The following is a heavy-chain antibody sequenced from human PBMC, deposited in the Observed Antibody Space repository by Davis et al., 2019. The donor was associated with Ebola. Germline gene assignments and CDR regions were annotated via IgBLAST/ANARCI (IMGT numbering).Heavy chain of an antibody. J-gene: IGHJ4*02. CDR3: TRDESLGYIFDIDS. CDR1: GYTFTNYG. V-gene: IGHV1-18*01. D-gene: IGHD3-16*01. CDR2: VSGNNGSR. Sequence: ASVKVSCKTSGYTFTNYGISWVRQAPGQGLEWMGWVSGNNGSRNYAQKFQGRVTMTTDTSTSTGYMELRSLRSDDTAMYFCTRDESLGYIFDIDSWGQGTLVTVSS.